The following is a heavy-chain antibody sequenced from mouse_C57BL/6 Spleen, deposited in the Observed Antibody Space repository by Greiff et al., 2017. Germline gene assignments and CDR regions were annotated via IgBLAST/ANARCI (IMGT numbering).Heavy chain of an antibody. V-gene: IGHV5-16*01. CDR3: AREGYSNYPYFDY. J-gene: IGHJ2*01. Sequence: EVNLVESEGGLVQPGSSMKLSCTASGFTFSDYYMTWVRQVPEKGLEWVANINYDGSSTYYMESLKSRFIISRDNAKNTLYPQMSSLKYEDTATYYCAREGYSNYPYFDYWGQGTTLTVSS. D-gene: IGHD2-5*01. CDR1: GFTFSDYY. CDR2: INYDGSST.